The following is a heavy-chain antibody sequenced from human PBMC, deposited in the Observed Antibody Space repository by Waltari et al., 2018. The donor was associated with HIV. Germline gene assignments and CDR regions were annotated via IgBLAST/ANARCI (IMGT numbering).Heavy chain of an antibody. CDR3: ASRTKGYCPSGLCLNIDV. V-gene: IGHV1-8*02. D-gene: IGHD2-8*01. CDR1: GYTFSIYD. CDR2: MNANRCNA. Sequence: QEDLVQSGAEVEKLGASVKVSCKAIGYTFSIYDINCVRQAAGQGLGLVGWMNANRCNAGYAQKFQGRVTMTRNSSTSTAYMDLSGLTSEDTAVYYCASRTKGYCPSGLCLNIDVWGQGTTVTVSS. J-gene: IGHJ6*02.